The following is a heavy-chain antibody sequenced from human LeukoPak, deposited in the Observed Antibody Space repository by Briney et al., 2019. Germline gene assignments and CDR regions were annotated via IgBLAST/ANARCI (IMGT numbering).Heavy chain of an antibody. J-gene: IGHJ3*02. CDR1: GLSLSTSGVG. CDR2: IYWNDEK. V-gene: IGHV2-5*01. CDR3: FKDTAMISFDI. D-gene: IGHD5-18*01. Sequence: SGPTLVKPTQTLTLTCTLSGLSLSTSGVGVGWIRQPPGKALEWLALIYWNDEKRYSPSLKSRLTITKDTSKNQVVLTMTNMDPVDTATYYCFKDTAMISFDIWGQGTMVTVSS.